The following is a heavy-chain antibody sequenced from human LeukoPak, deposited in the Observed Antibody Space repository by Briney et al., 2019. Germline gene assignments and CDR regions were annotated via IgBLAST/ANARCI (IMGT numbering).Heavy chain of an antibody. J-gene: IGHJ4*02. CDR3: ARAKYSGSWTDY. V-gene: IGHV4-34*01. CDR1: SGSFSGYY. Sequence: SETLSLTCAVYSGSFSGYYWNWIRQPPGKGLEWIGEINHSGSTEYNPSLKSRVTISADTSKNQFSLKLSSVTAADTAVYYCARAKYSGSWTDYWGQGTLVTVSS. D-gene: IGHD6-13*01. CDR2: INHSGST.